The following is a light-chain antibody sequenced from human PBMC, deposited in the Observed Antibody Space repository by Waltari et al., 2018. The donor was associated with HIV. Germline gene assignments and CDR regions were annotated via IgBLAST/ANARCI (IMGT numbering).Light chain of an antibody. CDR3: QQSLSTLPWT. CDR1: QNIGSS. Sequence: DIQMTQSPSSLSASVRDRVTITCRASQNIGSSLSWYQQKKGGAPRLLIYGASNFRSGVPSRFSGSGSGTDFTLTISSLQPEDFATYYCQQSLSTLPWTFGQGTKVDIK. J-gene: IGKJ1*01. CDR2: GAS. V-gene: IGKV1-39*01.